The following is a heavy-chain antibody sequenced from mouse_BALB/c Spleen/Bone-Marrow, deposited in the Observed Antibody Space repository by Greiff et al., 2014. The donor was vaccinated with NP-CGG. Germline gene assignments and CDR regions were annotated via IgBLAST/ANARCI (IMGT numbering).Heavy chain of an antibody. CDR1: GFIFSSYG. Sequence: EVMLEESGCGLVHSGGSLTLSCAASGFIFSSYGMSWVRLTLDTRVVLVATINHNVGYTYYPDSVKGRFTISRDHAKNTLYLQMSTLKAEDTPMYYCARHNYSSRFDYPGQRTTLPVPS. CDR2: INHNVGYT. J-gene: IGHJ2*01. D-gene: IGHD1-3*01. V-gene: IGHV5-6-3*01. CDR3: ARHNYSSRFDY.